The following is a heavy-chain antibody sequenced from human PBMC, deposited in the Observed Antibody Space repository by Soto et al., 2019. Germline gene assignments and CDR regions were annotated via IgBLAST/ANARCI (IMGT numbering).Heavy chain of an antibody. D-gene: IGHD3-3*01. J-gene: IGHJ3*02. CDR3: ARGIFGVVILANPDAFDI. CDR2: ISAYNGNT. V-gene: IGHV1-18*01. CDR1: GYTFTSYG. Sequence: GASVKVSCKASGYTFTSYGISWVRQAPGQGLEWMGWISAYNGNTNYAQKLQGRVTMTTDTSTSTAYMELRSLRSDDTAVYYCARGIFGVVILANPDAFDIWGQGTMVTLSS.